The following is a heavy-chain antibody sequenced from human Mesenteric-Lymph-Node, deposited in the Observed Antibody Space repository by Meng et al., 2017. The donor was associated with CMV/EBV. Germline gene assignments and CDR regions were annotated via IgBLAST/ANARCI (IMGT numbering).Heavy chain of an antibody. J-gene: IGHJ6*02. V-gene: IGHV3-30*04. CDR1: AFTFSSYA. CDR2: ISYDGSYK. CDR3: ARVRFGNGGLNYYYYYGMDV. Sequence: GGSLRLSCAASAFTFSSYAMHWVRQAPGKGLEWVAVISYDGSYKSYADSVKGRFTISRDNSKNTLYLQMNSLSAEDTAVYYCARVRFGNGGLNYYYYYGMDVWGQGTTVTVSS. D-gene: IGHD3-10*01.